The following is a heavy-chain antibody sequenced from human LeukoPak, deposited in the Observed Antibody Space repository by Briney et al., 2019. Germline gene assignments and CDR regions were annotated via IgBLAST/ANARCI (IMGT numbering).Heavy chain of an antibody. CDR3: ARVFSPSSYYYDGSGYYYFDY. J-gene: IGHJ4*02. CDR2: ISAYNGNT. Sequence: ASVKVSCKASGYTFTSYGISWVRQAPGQGLEWMGWISAYNGNTNYAQKLQGRVTMTTDTSTSTAYMELRSLRSDDTAVYYCARVFSPSSYYYDGSGYYYFDYWGQGTLVTVSS. CDR1: GYTFTSYG. V-gene: IGHV1-18*01. D-gene: IGHD3-22*01.